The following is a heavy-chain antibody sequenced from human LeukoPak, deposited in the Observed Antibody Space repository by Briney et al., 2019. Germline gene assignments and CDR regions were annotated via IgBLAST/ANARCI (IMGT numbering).Heavy chain of an antibody. J-gene: IGHJ4*02. V-gene: IGHV3-21*01. CDR3: ARAEGYDFWSGPND. CDR1: GFTFSSYS. CDR2: ISSSSSYI. Sequence: GGSLRLSCAASGFTFSSYSMNWVRQAPGKGLEWVSSISSSSSYIYYADSVKGRFTISRDNAKNSLYLQMNSLRAEDTAVYYCARAEGYDFWSGPNDWGRGTLVTFSS. D-gene: IGHD3-3*01.